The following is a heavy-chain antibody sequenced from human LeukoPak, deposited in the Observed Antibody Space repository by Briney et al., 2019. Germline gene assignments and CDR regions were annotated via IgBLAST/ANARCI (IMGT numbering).Heavy chain of an antibody. D-gene: IGHD6-13*01. V-gene: IGHV3-7*05. CDR1: GFTFSGYW. CDR3: ARISIAAAGDFDY. CDR2: IKQDGSEK. J-gene: IGHJ4*02. Sequence: PGGSLRLSCVASGFTFSGYWMTWVRQAPGKGLEWVANIKQDGSEKYYVDSVKGRFTISRDNAKNSLYLQMNSLRAEDTAVYYCARISIAAAGDFDYWGQGTLVTVSS.